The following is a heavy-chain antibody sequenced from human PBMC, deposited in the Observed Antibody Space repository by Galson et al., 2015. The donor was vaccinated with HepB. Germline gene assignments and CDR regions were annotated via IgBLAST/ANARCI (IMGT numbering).Heavy chain of an antibody. V-gene: IGHV1-69*10. Sequence: SVKVSCKASGGTFSSYAISWVRQAPGQGLEWMGGIIPILGIANYAQKFQGRVTITADKSTSTAYMELSSLRSEDTAVYYCARESWVSRPPYFDYWGQGTLVTVSS. CDR2: IIPILGIA. CDR1: GGTFSSYA. CDR3: ARESWVSRPPYFDY. J-gene: IGHJ4*02. D-gene: IGHD1-26*01.